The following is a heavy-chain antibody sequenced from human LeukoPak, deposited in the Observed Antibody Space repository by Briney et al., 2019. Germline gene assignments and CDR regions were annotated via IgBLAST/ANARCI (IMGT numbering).Heavy chain of an antibody. V-gene: IGHV1-2*02. D-gene: IGHD6-19*01. J-gene: IGHJ4*02. CDR3: ARGQQWLEAFEH. CDR1: GYTFTGYY. CDR2: SNPNSGGT. Sequence: ASVKVSCKASGYTFTGYYMHWVRQAPGQGLEWMGWSNPNSGGTNYAQKFQGRVTVTRDTSISSASMEVSSLRSADTAVYYCARGQQWLEAFEHWGQGTLVTVSS.